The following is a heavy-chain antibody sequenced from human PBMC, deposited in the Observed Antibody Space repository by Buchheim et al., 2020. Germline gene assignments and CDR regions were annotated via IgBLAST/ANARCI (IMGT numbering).Heavy chain of an antibody. Sequence: QVQLQESGPGLVKPSETLSLTCTVSGGSISSYYWSWIRQPPGKGLEWIGYIYYSGSTNYNPSLKIRVTISVDTSKNQFSLKLSSVTAADTAVYYCARDSAAYYFDYWGQGTL. D-gene: IGHD6-13*01. CDR3: ARDSAAYYFDY. V-gene: IGHV4-59*01. CDR2: IYYSGST. CDR1: GGSISSYY. J-gene: IGHJ4*02.